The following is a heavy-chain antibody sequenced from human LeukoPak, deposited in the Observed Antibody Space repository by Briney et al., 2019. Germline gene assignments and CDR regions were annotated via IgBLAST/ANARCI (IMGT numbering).Heavy chain of an antibody. D-gene: IGHD5-24*01. CDR3: ARSRDGYNGLFDP. J-gene: IGHJ5*02. V-gene: IGHV3-53*01. Sequence: PGGSLRLSCAGSGFTVSNKYMTWVRQAPGKGLEWVSAIYSGGSTYYADSVKGRFTISRDNSKNTLYLQMNSLRVEDTAVYYCARSRDGYNGLFDPWGQGTLVTVSS. CDR1: GFTVSNKY. CDR2: IYSGGST.